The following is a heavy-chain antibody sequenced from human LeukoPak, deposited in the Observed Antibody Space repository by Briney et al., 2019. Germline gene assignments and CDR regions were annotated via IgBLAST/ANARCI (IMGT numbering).Heavy chain of an antibody. J-gene: IGHJ4*02. CDR1: GFTFSSYA. V-gene: IGHV3-30-3*01. D-gene: IGHD3-22*01. CDR3: AREVSYYDSSGYYRGQYYFDY. CDR2: ISYDGSNK. Sequence: PGGSLRLSCAASGFTFSSYAMHWVRQAPGKGLEWVAVISYDGSNKYYADSVKGRFTISRDNSKNTLYLQMNSLRAEDTAVYYCAREVSYYDSSGYYRGQYYFDYWGQGTLVTVSS.